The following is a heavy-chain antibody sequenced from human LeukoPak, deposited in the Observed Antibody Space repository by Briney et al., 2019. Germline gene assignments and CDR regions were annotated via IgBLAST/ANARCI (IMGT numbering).Heavy chain of an antibody. D-gene: IGHD1-1*01. J-gene: IGHJ4*02. CDR1: GFIFSSHG. CDR3: AQDLAYINFDN. CDR2: ISPSGDIT. V-gene: IGHV3-23*01. Sequence: GGSLRLSCAASGFIFSSHGMNWVRQAPGKGLEWVSGISPSGDITYYADSVKGRFTISRDNSKNTVYLQMDSLRFEDAAVYYCAQDLAYINFDNWGQGTLVTVSS.